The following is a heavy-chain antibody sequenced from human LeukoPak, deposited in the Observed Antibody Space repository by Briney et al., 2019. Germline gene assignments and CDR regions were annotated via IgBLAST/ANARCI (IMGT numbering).Heavy chain of an antibody. J-gene: IGHJ6*03. CDR2: IIPIFGTA. CDR1: GGTFSSYA. CDR3: ARVSSCSSTSCYGLRGYYYYYYMDV. D-gene: IGHD2-2*01. Sequence: ASVKVSCKASGGTFSSYAISWVRQAPGQGLEWMGGIIPIFGTANYAQKFQGRVTITADESTSTAYMELRSLRSDDTAVYYCARVSSCSSTSCYGLRGYYYYYYMDVWGKGTTVTVSS. V-gene: IGHV1-69*13.